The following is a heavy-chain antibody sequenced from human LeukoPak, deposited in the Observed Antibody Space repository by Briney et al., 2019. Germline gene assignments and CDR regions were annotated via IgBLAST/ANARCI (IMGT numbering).Heavy chain of an antibody. CDR3: ATSRTFDY. CDR2: IKEDGTDM. Sequence: PGGSLRLSCAAPGFTFSNYWMSWVRQAPGKGLEWVANIKEDGTDMYYVDSVKGRFTISRDNAKDSLYLQINSLRVEDTAVYYCATSRTFDYWGQGTLVTVSS. J-gene: IGHJ4*02. V-gene: IGHV3-7*03. CDR1: GFTFSNYW.